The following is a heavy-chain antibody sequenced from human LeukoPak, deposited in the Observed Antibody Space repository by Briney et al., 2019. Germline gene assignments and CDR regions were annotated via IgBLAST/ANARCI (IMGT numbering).Heavy chain of an antibody. D-gene: IGHD2-15*01. V-gene: IGHV3-21*01. J-gene: IGHJ4*02. Sequence: GGSLRLSCAASGFTFSSYSMNWVRQAPGRGLEWVSSIKSSSTYIYYADSLKGRFTISRDNAKNSLYLQMNSLRAEDTAVYYCARGYCSGGSCYPDYWGQGNLVTVSS. CDR3: ARGYCSGGSCYPDY. CDR2: IKSSSTYI. CDR1: GFTFSSYS.